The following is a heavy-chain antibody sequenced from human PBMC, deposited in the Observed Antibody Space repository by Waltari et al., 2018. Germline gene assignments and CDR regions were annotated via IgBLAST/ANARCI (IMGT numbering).Heavy chain of an antibody. CDR3: ARDPDRSLFDY. CDR1: GYSISNGYS. CDR2: IYRRGST. J-gene: IGHJ4*02. Sequence: QVQLKESGPGLVKASETLSLTCGVSGYSISNGYSWGWIRQPPGKGLEWIGSIYRRGSTYSNPSLKSRVTISVDTSKNQFSLKLNSVTAADTTVYYCARDPDRSLFDYWGQGILVTVSS. V-gene: IGHV4-38-2*02.